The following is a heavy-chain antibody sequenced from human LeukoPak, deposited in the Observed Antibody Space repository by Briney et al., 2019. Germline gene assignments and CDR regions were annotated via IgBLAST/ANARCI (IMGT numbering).Heavy chain of an antibody. CDR2: INYSGST. Sequence: SETLSLTCIVSGGSITNSYWNWIRQSPGKGLEWIGYINYSGSTNYNPSLKSRVTISVDTSKNQFSLKLSSVTAADTAVYFCARDPLSTNDFDIWGQGTMVTVSS. CDR1: GGSITNSY. V-gene: IGHV4-59*01. J-gene: IGHJ3*02. CDR3: ARDPLSTNDFDI. D-gene: IGHD1-1*01.